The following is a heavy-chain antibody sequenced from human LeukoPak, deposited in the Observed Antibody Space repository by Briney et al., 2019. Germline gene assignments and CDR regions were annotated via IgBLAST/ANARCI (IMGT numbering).Heavy chain of an antibody. CDR1: GFTFSSYE. V-gene: IGHV3-48*03. Sequence: GGSLRLSCAASGFTFSSYEMNWVRQAPGKGLEWVSYISSSGSTIYYADSVKGRFTISRDNSKNTLYLQMNSLRAEDTAVYYCARRAGAYSHPYDYWGQGALVTVSS. CDR2: ISSSGSTI. D-gene: IGHD4/OR15-4a*01. CDR3: ARRAGAYSHPYDY. J-gene: IGHJ4*02.